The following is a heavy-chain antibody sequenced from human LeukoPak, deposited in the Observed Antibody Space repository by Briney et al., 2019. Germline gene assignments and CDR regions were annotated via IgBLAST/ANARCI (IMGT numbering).Heavy chain of an antibody. CDR3: ARRVGIAARRWFDP. V-gene: IGHV4-34*01. CDR2: INHSGST. J-gene: IGHJ5*02. D-gene: IGHD6-6*01. CDR1: GGSFSGYY. Sequence: PSETLSLTCAVYGGSFSGYYWSWIRQPPGKGLEWIGEINHSGSTNYNPSLQSRVTISVDTSKNQFSLKLSSVTAADTAVYYCARRVGIAARRWFDPWGQGTLVTVSS.